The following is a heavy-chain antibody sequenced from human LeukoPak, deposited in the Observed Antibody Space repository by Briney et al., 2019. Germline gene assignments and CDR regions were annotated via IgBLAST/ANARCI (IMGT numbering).Heavy chain of an antibody. D-gene: IGHD3-16*02. CDR3: ARDLPPYYDYVWGSYRSDYYYGMDV. J-gene: IGHJ6*02. CDR2: INPNSGGT. V-gene: IGHV1-2*02. Sequence: GASVKVSCKASGYTFTGYYMHWVRQGPGQGLEWMGWINPNSGGTNYAQKFQGRVTMTRDTSISTAYMELSRLRSDDTAVYYCARDLPPYYDYVWGSYRSDYYYGMDVWGQGTTVTVSS. CDR1: GYTFTGYY.